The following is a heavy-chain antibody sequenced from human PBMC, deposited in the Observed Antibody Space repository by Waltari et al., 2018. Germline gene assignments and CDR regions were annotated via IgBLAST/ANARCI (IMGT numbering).Heavy chain of an antibody. V-gene: IGHV4-38-2*01. CDR3: ARSYGSGSWDRSYYYYGMDV. CDR1: GYSISSGYY. D-gene: IGHD3-10*01. CDR2: IYHSGST. J-gene: IGHJ6*02. Sequence: QVQLQESGPGLVKPSETLSLTCAVSGYSISSGYYWGWIRQPPGKGLEWIGSIYHSGSTYYKPSLKSRVTISVDTSKNQFSLKLSSVTAADTAVYYCARSYGSGSWDRSYYYYGMDVWGQGTTVTVSS.